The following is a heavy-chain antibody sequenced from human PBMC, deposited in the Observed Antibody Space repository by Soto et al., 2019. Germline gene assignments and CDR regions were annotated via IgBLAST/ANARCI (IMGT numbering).Heavy chain of an antibody. J-gene: IGHJ5*02. D-gene: IGHD6-19*01. CDR2: IIPIFGTA. Sequence: QVQLVQSGAEVKKPGSSVKVSCKASGGTFSSYAISWVRQAPGQGLEWMGGIIPIFGTANHAQKFQGRVPITADESTSTAYLELSSLGAEDTDVYYCVRGGNGRGWGVHWFDPWGQGTLVTVSS. CDR1: GGTFSSYA. CDR3: VRGGNGRGWGVHWFDP. V-gene: IGHV1-69*01.